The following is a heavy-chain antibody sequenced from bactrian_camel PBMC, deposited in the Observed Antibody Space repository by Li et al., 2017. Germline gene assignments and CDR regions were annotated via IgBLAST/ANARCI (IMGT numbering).Heavy chain of an antibody. V-gene: IGHV3S26*01. J-gene: IGHJ4*01. CDR1: AYTYSRYC. CDR2: IDRDGNT. D-gene: IGHD2*01. CDR3: AVDTSCVASARLLLLRSSY. Sequence: HVQLVESGGGSVQTGGSLRLSCAPSAYTYSRYCMGWFRQGSGKEREGVAAIDRDGNTGYADSVKGRFTISKDNTKNTLYLQLNSLKPEDTAMYYCAVDTSCVASARLLLLRSSYWGQGTQVTVS.